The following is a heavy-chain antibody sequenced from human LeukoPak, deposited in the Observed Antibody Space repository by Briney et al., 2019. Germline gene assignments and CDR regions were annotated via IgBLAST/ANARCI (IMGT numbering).Heavy chain of an antibody. D-gene: IGHD3-9*01. V-gene: IGHV2-70*11. Sequence: ESGPALVKPTQTLTLTCTFSGFSLSTSGMCVSWIRQPPGKALERLVRIDWDDDKYYSTSLKTRLTISKDTSKNQVVLTMTNMDPVDTATYFCARIVTYYDILTGYLDWGQGTLFTVSS. CDR2: IDWDDDK. CDR1: GFSLSTSGMC. CDR3: ARIVTYYDILTGYLD. J-gene: IGHJ4*02.